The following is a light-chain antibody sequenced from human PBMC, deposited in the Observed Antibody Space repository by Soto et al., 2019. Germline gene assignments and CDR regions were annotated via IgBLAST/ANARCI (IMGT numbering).Light chain of an antibody. Sequence: DIQMTQSPSSLSASVGDRLTITCRASQGIGNDLGWYQQKPEKAPKRLIYAASSLQSGVSSRFSGSGSGTEFTLTISSLQPEDFATYYCLQHNSYPLTFGGGTKVEIK. CDR1: QGIGND. CDR2: AAS. V-gene: IGKV1-17*01. J-gene: IGKJ4*01. CDR3: LQHNSYPLT.